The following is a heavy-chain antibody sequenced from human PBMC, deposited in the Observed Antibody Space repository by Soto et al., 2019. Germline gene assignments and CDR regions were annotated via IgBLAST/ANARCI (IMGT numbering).Heavy chain of an antibody. CDR3: ARRGYPLASYYGTDH. J-gene: IGHJ6*02. V-gene: IGHV3-23*01. CDR2: ISSTADNT. D-gene: IGHD5-12*01. CDR1: VFTFSNYA. Sequence: GSLRLSCASSVFTFSNYAVSWVRQAPGKGLEWVSAISSTADNTYYADSVRGRFTISRDNFRNMVYLQMNWLRAEDTALYFCARRGYPLASYYGTDHWGQGTTVTVSS.